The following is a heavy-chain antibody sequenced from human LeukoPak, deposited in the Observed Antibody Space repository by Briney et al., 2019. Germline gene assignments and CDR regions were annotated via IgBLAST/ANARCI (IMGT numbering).Heavy chain of an antibody. CDR2: ISDSGDVT. CDR1: GFTFNNYP. V-gene: IGHV3-23*01. Sequence: GGSLRLSCAASGFTFNNYPMTWDRQPPGKGLEWVSGISDSGDVTYYTDSVKGRFAVSRDNSKNTLYLQMSSLRAEDTAVYYCAKRSKLSCSSTSCPLAYWGQGTLVTVSS. J-gene: IGHJ4*02. D-gene: IGHD2-2*01. CDR3: AKRSKLSCSSTSCPLAY.